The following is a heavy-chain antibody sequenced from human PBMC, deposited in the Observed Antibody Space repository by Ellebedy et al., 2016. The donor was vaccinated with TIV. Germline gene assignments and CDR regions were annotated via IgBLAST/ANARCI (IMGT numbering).Heavy chain of an antibody. CDR1: GFTFSNYA. CDR3: ARDQGWAYPGSTRFDY. J-gene: IGHJ4*03. D-gene: IGHD3-10*01. V-gene: IGHV3-21*01. Sequence: GESLKISCAASGFTFSNYAMSWVRQAPGKGLEWVSSISTTSNYIYYADSVKGRFTISRDNAKNSLYLQMSSLRAEDTAVYYCARDQGWAYPGSTRFDYWGQGTLVTVSS. CDR2: ISTTSNYI.